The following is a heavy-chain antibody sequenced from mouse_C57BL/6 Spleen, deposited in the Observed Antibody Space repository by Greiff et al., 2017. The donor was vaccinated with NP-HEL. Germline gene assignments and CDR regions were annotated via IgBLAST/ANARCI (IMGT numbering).Heavy chain of an antibody. CDR2: ISDGGSYT. CDR3: ARDRYYYGSSYDYFDY. CDR1: GFTFSSYA. V-gene: IGHV5-4*01. Sequence: EVKVVESGGGLVKPGGSLKLSCAASGFTFSSYAMSWVRQTPEKRLEWVATISDGGSYTYYPDNIKGRVTISRDNAKNNLYLQMSHLKSEDTAMYYCARDRYYYGSSYDYFDYWGQGTTLTVSS. D-gene: IGHD1-1*01. J-gene: IGHJ2*01.